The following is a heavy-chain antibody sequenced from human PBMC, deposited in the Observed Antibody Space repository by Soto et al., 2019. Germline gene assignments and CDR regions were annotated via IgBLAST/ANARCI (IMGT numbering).Heavy chain of an antibody. CDR3: ASRDPGTGVDY. D-gene: IGHD1-7*01. V-gene: IGHV4-4*02. J-gene: IGHJ4*02. Sequence: SETLSLTCAVSGGSFTSHNWWTWVRQPPGQGLEWIGEIYRTGSTNYKPSVKSRVTISLDKSENQFSLKVTSLTAADTAVYYCASRDPGTGVDYWGQGTLVTVSS. CDR2: IYRTGST. CDR1: GGSFTSHNW.